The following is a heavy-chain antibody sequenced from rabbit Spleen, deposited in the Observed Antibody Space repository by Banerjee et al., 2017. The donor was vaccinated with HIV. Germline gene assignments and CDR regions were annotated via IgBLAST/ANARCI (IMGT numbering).Heavy chain of an antibody. CDR3: ARDQGYSFNFATGDFDL. D-gene: IGHD6-1*01. CDR2: IDDGDGST. J-gene: IGHJ4*01. Sequence: QSLEESGGDLVKPGASLTLTCTASGFSFSSDYWICWVRQAPGKGLDWIACIDDGDGSTYYASWAKGRFSISKTSSTTVTLQMTSLTAADTAIYFCARDQGYSFNFATGDFDLWGPGTLVTVS. CDR1: GFSFSSDYW. V-gene: IGHV1S40*01.